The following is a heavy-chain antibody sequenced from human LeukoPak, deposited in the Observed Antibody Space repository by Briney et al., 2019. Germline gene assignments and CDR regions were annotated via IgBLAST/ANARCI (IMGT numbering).Heavy chain of an antibody. Sequence: PSQTLSLTCTVSGGSISSGGYSWSRLRQHPGKGLEWIVYIYYSGSTYYNPSLKSRVTISVDTSKNQVSLKLSSVTAADTAVYYFARGLWSITMIVVPAEGVYFDYWGQGTLVTVSS. CDR2: IYYSGST. V-gene: IGHV4-31*03. J-gene: IGHJ4*02. CDR1: GGSISSGGYS. D-gene: IGHD3-22*01. CDR3: ARGLWSITMIVVPAEGVYFDY.